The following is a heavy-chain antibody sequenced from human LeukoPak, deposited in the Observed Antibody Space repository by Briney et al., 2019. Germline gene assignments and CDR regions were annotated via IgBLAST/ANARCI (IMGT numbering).Heavy chain of an antibody. CDR2: INSDGINT. CDR1: GFTFSNYW. V-gene: IGHV3-74*01. D-gene: IGHD3-22*01. Sequence: GGSLRLSCAACGFTFSNYWMHWVRQAPGKGLVWVSRINSDGINTSYADSVKGRCTISRDNDKNTLNLQMNSLRAEDTAVYYCARDLGQYYDTSDNWFDPWGQGTLVTVSS. CDR3: ARDLGQYYDTSDNWFDP. J-gene: IGHJ5*02.